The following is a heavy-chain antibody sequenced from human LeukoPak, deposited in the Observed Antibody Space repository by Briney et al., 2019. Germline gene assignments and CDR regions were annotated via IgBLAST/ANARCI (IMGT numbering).Heavy chain of an antibody. J-gene: IGHJ6*03. CDR3: ARGMYYYGSGSYYYYYYYMDV. V-gene: IGHV4-34*01. Sequence: SETLSLTCAVSGGSFSGYYWSWIRQPPGKGLEGIGEINHSGSTNYNPSLKSRVTISVETSKNQFSLKLSSVTAADTAVYYCARGMYYYGSGSYYYYYYYMDVWGKGTTVTVSS. CDR2: INHSGST. D-gene: IGHD3-10*01. CDR1: GGSFSGYY.